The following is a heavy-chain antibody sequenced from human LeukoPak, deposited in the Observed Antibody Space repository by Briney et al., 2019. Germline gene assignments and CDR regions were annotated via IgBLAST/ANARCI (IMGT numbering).Heavy chain of an antibody. Sequence: KPSETLSLTCTVSGGSITSGGYYCSWIRQPPGKGLEWIGYIYSSGSTYYNPSLKSRVAISVDTSKNQFSLKLSSVTAADTAVYYCARGGPGRMVRGVKRWFDPWGQGTLVTVSS. CDR3: ARGGPGRMVRGVKRWFDP. V-gene: IGHV4-31*03. D-gene: IGHD3-10*01. CDR1: GGSITSGGYY. J-gene: IGHJ5*02. CDR2: IYSSGST.